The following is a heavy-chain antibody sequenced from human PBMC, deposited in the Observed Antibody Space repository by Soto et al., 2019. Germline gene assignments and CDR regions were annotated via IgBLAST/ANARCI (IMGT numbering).Heavy chain of an antibody. D-gene: IGHD5-18*01. CDR1: GGTFSSYA. Sequence: QVQLVQSGAEVKKPGSSVKVSCKASGGTFSSYAISWVRQAPGQGLEWMGGIIPIFGTANYAQKFQGRVTITADESTSTAYMELSSLRSEETAVYYCARGGAGAAMVTSAFDIWGQGTMVTVSS. J-gene: IGHJ3*02. CDR2: IIPIFGTA. CDR3: ARGGAGAAMVTSAFDI. V-gene: IGHV1-69*12.